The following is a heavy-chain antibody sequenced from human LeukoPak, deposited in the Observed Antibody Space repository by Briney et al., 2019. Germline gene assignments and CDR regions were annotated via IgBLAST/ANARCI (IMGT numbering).Heavy chain of an antibody. D-gene: IGHD6-13*01. CDR1: GFTFEASA. CDR3: AKVEAAAADPCFDY. CDR2: ITGGGEST. V-gene: IGHV3-23*01. J-gene: IGHJ4*02. Sequence: GGSLRLSCAASGFTFEASAMSWVRQAPGKGLEWVAVITGGGESTYYADSVKGRFTISRDNSKNTLYLQMNSLRAEDTAVYYCAKVEAAAADPCFDYWGQGTLVTVSS.